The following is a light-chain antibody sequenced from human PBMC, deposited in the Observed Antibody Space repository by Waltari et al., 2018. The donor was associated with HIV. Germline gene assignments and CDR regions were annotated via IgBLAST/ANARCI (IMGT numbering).Light chain of an antibody. CDR3: HSYDNSLSASV. V-gene: IGLV1-40*01. Sequence: QSVLTQPPSVSGAPGQRVTISCSWTRSNIGARYAVHWYQQLPGTAPKLLIYGNTNRPSGVPDRFSAFKSGTSASLVITGLQAEDEADYYCHSYDNSLSASVFGGGTKLTVL. J-gene: IGLJ3*02. CDR1: RSNIGARYA. CDR2: GNT.